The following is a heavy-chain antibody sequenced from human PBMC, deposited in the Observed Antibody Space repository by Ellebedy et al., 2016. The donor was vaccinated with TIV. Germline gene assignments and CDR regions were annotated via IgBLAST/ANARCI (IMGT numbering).Heavy chain of an antibody. CDR1: GFTLSNYG. V-gene: IGHV3-33*01. D-gene: IGHD3-10*01. Sequence: GESLKISCAASGFTLSNYGMHWVRQAPGKGLEWVAILCVDGSTKYYEDSVKGRFSISRDTSKKTLLLQMNRLRAEGTAVYYCARDRRYGSGSDSDYYAMDVWGQGTTVTVSS. CDR3: ARDRRYGSGSDSDYYAMDV. CDR2: LCVDGSTK. J-gene: IGHJ6*02.